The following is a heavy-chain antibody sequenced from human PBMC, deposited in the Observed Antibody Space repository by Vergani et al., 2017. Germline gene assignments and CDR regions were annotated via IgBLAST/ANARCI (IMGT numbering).Heavy chain of an antibody. D-gene: IGHD3-22*01. J-gene: IGHJ5*02. Sequence: EVQLVESGGGLVQPGGSLKLSCAASGFTFSGSAMHWVRQASGKGLEWVGRIRSKANSYATAYAASGKGRFTISRDDSKNTAYLQMNSLKTEETAVYYCTRHPDRADHHYDSSGYYLNWFDPWGQGTLVTVSS. V-gene: IGHV3-73*02. CDR3: TRHPDRADHHYDSSGYYLNWFDP. CDR2: IRSKANSYAT. CDR1: GFTFSGSA.